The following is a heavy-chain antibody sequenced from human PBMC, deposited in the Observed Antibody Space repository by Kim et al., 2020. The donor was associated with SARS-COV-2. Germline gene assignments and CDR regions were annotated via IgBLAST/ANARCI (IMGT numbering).Heavy chain of an antibody. V-gene: IGHV1-69*13. CDR1: GGTFSSYA. J-gene: IGHJ3*02. D-gene: IGHD3-16*02. CDR2: IIPIFGTA. Sequence: SVKVSCKASGGTFSSYAISWVRQAPGQGLEWMGGIIPIFGTANYAQKFQGRVTITADESTSTAYMELSSLRSEDTAVYYCARDLYDYVWGSYRSDAFDICGQGTMVTVSS. CDR3: ARDLYDYVWGSYRSDAFDI.